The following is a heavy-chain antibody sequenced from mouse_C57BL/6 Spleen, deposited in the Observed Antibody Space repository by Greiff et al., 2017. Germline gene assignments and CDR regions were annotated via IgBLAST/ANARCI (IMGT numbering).Heavy chain of an antibody. J-gene: IGHJ3*01. CDR1: GFTFSDYG. CDR3: ASRDYQGTWFAY. D-gene: IGHD2-4*01. V-gene: IGHV5-17*01. Sequence: EVKLMESGGGLVKPGGSLKLSCAASGFTFSDYGMHWVRQAPEKGLEWVAYISSGSSTIYYADTVKGRFTISRDNAKNTLFLQMTSLRSEDTAMYYCASRDYQGTWFAYWGQGTLVTVSA. CDR2: ISSGSSTI.